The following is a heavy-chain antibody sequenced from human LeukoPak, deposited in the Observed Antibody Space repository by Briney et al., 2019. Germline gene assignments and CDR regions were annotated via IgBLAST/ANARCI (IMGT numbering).Heavy chain of an antibody. Sequence: ASVTVSCTASGYPFDNFGLTWVRQAPGQGLEWMGWISAYNGNTHYAQKFRGRLTMTTDTSTTTAYLELRSLKSDDTAVYYCARDRLGGDLTGESLYWDQGTLVTVSS. V-gene: IGHV1-18*01. CDR2: ISAYNGNT. CDR3: ARDRLGGDLTGESLY. D-gene: IGHD4-17*01. J-gene: IGHJ4*02. CDR1: GYPFDNFG.